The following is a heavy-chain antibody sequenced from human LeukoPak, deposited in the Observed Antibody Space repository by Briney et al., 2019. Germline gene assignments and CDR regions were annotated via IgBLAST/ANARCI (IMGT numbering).Heavy chain of an antibody. CDR3: ARGEKGSSSGSINY. Sequence: PSETLSLTCTVSGGSINSGTYYWSRIRQPAGKGLEWIGRMYTSGSTNYNPSLESRVTISVDTSKNQFSLKLSSVTAADTAVYYCARGEKGSSSGSINYWGQGTLVTVSS. J-gene: IGHJ4*02. D-gene: IGHD6-6*01. V-gene: IGHV4-61*02. CDR2: MYTSGST. CDR1: GGSINSGTYY.